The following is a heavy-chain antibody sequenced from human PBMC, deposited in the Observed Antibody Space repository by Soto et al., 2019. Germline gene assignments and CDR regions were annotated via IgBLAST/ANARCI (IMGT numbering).Heavy chain of an antibody. Sequence: LRLSCAASGFTFSSYGMHWVRQAPGKGLEWVAVIWYDGSNKYYADSVKGRFTISRDNSKNTLYLQMNSLRAEDTAVYYCARPRSTSQLWTGGMDVWGQGTTVTVSS. CDR2: IWYDGSNK. J-gene: IGHJ6*02. V-gene: IGHV3-33*01. CDR3: ARPRSTSQLWTGGMDV. D-gene: IGHD2-2*01. CDR1: GFTFSSYG.